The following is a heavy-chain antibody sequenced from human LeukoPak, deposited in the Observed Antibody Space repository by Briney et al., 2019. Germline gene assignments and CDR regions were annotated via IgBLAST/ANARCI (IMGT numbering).Heavy chain of an antibody. V-gene: IGHV1-18*01. Sequence: ASVKVSCKASGYTFTSYGISWVRQAPGQGLEWMGWISACNGNTNYAQKLQGRVTMTTDTSTSTAYMELRSLRSDDTAVYYCARDLRVITEGDFDYWGQGTLVTVSS. CDR1: GYTFTSYG. CDR3: ARDLRVITEGDFDY. D-gene: IGHD3-16*01. J-gene: IGHJ4*02. CDR2: ISACNGNT.